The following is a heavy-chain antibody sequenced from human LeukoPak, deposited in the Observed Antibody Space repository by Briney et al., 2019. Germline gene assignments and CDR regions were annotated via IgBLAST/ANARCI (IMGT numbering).Heavy chain of an antibody. CDR3: AFYSYGYRDFDY. Sequence: GGSLRLSCAASGFTFDDYGMSWVRQAPGKGLEGVSGINWNGGSKVYAGSVKGRFTISRDNAKNSLYLQMNSLRAEDTALYYCAFYSYGYRDFDYWGQGTLVTVSS. CDR1: GFTFDDYG. CDR2: INWNGGSK. V-gene: IGHV3-20*04. J-gene: IGHJ4*02. D-gene: IGHD5-18*01.